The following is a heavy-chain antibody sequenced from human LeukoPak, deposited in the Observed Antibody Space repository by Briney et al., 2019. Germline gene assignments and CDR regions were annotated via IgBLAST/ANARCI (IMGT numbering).Heavy chain of an antibody. V-gene: IGHV4-61*05. CDR3: ARNRSPSEEKYYYDSSGYPFDY. D-gene: IGHD3-22*01. CDR1: GYSISSGYY. CDR2: IYYSGST. J-gene: IGHJ4*02. Sequence: SETLSLTCTVSGYSISSGYYWGWIRQPPGKGLEWIGYIYYSGSTNYNPSLKSRVTISVDTSKNQFSLKLSSVTAADTAVYYCARNRSPSEEKYYYDSSGYPFDYWGQGTLVTVSS.